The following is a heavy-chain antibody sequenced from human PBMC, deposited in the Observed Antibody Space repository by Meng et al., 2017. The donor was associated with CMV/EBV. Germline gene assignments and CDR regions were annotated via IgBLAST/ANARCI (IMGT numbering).Heavy chain of an antibody. CDR1: GFTFSGSA. CDR3: TRLTEKQLEGGVFNWFDP. Sequence: GGPLRLSCAASGFTFSGSAMHWVRQASGKGLEWVGRIRSKANSYATAYAASVKGRFTISRDDSKNTAYLQMNSLKTEDTAVYYCTRLTEKQLEGGVFNWFDPWGQGTLVTVSS. D-gene: IGHD6-6*01. J-gene: IGHJ5*02. CDR2: IRSKANSYAT. V-gene: IGHV3-73*01.